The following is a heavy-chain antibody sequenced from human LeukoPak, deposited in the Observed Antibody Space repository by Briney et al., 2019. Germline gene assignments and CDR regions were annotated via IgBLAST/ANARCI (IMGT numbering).Heavy chain of an antibody. V-gene: IGHV3-23*01. CDR1: GFTFSSYE. CDR2: ISGSGGST. J-gene: IGHJ4*02. Sequence: GGSLRLSCAASGFTFSSYEMNWVRQAPGKGLEWVSTISGSGGSTYNADSVKGRFTIARDNSKNTLYLQMNSLRAEDTAVYFCAKGRGWLQFFDYWGQGTLVTVSS. D-gene: IGHD5-24*01. CDR3: AKGRGWLQFFDY.